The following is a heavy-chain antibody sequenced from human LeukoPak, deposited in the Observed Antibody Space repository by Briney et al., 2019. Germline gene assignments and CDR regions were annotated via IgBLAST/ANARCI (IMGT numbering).Heavy chain of an antibody. CDR1: GFTFSSYA. CDR2: ISYDGSNK. V-gene: IGHV3-30*04. J-gene: IGHJ4*02. CDR3: ARDLDSTGWYPPGNSDY. Sequence: PGGSLRLSCAASGFTFSSYAMHWVRQAPGKGLEWVAVISYDGSNKYYADSVKGRFTISRDNSKNTLYLQMNSLRAEDTAVYYCARDLDSTGWYPPGNSDYWGQGTLVTVSS. D-gene: IGHD6-19*01.